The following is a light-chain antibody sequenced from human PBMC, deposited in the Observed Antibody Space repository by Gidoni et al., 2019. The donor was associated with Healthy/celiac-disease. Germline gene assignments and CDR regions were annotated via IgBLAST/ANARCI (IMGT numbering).Light chain of an antibody. CDR2: AAS. J-gene: IGKJ4*01. Sequence: DFQMTQSPSSLSASVGDRVTITCRASQSISNYLNWYQQKPGKAPKLLIYAASSLQSGVPSRFSGSGSGTDFTLTISSLQPEDFATYYCQQSYSSLLTFGGGTKVEIK. CDR3: QQSYSSLLT. V-gene: IGKV1-39*01. CDR1: QSISNY.